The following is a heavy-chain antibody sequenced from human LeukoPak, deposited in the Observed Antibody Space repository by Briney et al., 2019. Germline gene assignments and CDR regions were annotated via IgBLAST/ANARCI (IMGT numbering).Heavy chain of an antibody. J-gene: IGHJ6*02. CDR2: ISYDRSNK. V-gene: IGHV3-30-3*01. D-gene: IGHD4-11*01. CDR3: ARDITGSNYERNYYYYGMDV. CDR1: GFTFSSYA. Sequence: PGGSLRLSCAASGFTFSSYAMHWVRQAPGKGLEWVAVISYDRSNKYYADSVKGRFTISRDNSKNTLYLQMNSLRAEDTAVYYCARDITGSNYERNYYYYGMDVWGQGTTVTVSS.